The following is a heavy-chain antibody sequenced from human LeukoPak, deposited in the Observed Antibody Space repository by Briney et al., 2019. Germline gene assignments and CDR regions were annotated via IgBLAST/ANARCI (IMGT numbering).Heavy chain of an antibody. V-gene: IGHV4-4*07. Sequence: PSETLSLTCTVSVGSISSYYWSWIRQPAGKGLEWIGRIYTSGSTNYNPSLKSRVTMSVDTSRNQFSLKLSSVTAADTAVYYCARDRLIPAYGSGNNYYYYGMDVWGQGTTVTVSS. J-gene: IGHJ6*02. CDR1: VGSISSYY. D-gene: IGHD3-10*01. CDR2: IYTSGST. CDR3: ARDRLIPAYGSGNNYYYYGMDV.